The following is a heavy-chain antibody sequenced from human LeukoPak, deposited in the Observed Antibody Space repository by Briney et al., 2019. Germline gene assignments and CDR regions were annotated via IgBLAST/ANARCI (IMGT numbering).Heavy chain of an antibody. J-gene: IGHJ5*02. CDR3: ARAVGGSSLGS. CDR1: GFTFDDYA. CDR2: ISWNSGRI. V-gene: IGHV3-9*01. Sequence: GRSLRLSCAASGFTFDDYAMHWVRQAPGKGLEWVSGISWNSGRIGYADSVKGRFTISRDNAKNSLYPQMNSLRAEDTALYYCARAVGGSSLGSWGQGTLVTVSS. D-gene: IGHD6-13*01.